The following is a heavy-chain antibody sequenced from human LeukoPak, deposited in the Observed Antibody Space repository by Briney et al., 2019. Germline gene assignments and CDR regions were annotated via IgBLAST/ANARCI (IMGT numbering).Heavy chain of an antibody. CDR1: GGSISSYY. CDR3: ARGRITMVRGVIRGFDP. Sequence: SETLSLTCTVSGGSISSYYWSWIRQPPGKGLEWIGEINHSGSTNYNPSLKSRVTISVDTSKNQFSLKLSSVTAADTAVYYCARGRITMVRGVIRGFDPWGQGTLVTVSS. J-gene: IGHJ5*02. D-gene: IGHD3-10*01. V-gene: IGHV4-34*01. CDR2: INHSGST.